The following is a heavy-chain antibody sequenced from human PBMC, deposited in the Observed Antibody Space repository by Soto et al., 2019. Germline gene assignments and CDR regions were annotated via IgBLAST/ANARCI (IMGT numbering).Heavy chain of an antibody. CDR1: GYTFTGYY. J-gene: IGHJ3*02. CDR2: INPNSGGT. CDR3: ARERTYYYDSSGYYHGDGAFDI. V-gene: IGHV1-2*04. D-gene: IGHD3-22*01. Sequence: GASVKVSCKASGYTFTGYYMHWVRQAPGQGLKWMGWINPNSGGTNYAQKFQGWVTMTRDTSISTAYMELSRLRSDDTAVYYCARERTYYYDSSGYYHGDGAFDIWGQGTMVTVS.